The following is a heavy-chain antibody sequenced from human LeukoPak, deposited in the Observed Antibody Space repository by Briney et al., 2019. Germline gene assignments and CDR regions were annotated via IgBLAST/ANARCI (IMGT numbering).Heavy chain of an antibody. D-gene: IGHD7-27*01. CDR2: IYYTGST. CDR3: ARGSASAGAYWYFDL. CDR1: DGSISSGDYY. V-gene: IGHV4-30-4*01. J-gene: IGHJ2*01. Sequence: SQTLSLTCTVSDGSISSGDYYWTWIRQPPGKGLEWIGYIYYTGSTHYNPSLKSRVTMSVDMSKNQFSLKLSSVTAADTAVYSCARGSASAGAYWYFDLWGRGTLVTASS.